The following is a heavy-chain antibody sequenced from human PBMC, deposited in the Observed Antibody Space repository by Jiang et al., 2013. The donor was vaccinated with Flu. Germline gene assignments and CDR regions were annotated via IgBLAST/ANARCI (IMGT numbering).Heavy chain of an antibody. CDR3: ARDPPLGDSSGYSTLDY. J-gene: IGHJ4*02. CDR1: GYTFTSYA. V-gene: IGHV7-4-1*01. D-gene: IGHD3-22*01. CDR2: INTDTGNP. Sequence: QSGSELKKPGASVKVSCKASGYTFTSYAMNWVRQAPGQGLEWMGWINTDTGNPTYAQGFTGRFVFSLDTSVSTAYLQICSLKAEDTAVYYCARDPPLGDSSGYSTLDYWAREPWSPSPQ.